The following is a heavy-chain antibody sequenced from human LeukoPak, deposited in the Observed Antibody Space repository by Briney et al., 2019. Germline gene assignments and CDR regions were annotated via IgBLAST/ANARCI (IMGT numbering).Heavy chain of an antibody. CDR3: ARRNYYDTYSEGQFDY. Sequence: ASVTVSCKASGYTFTSYDINWVRQATGQGLAWMGWMNPNSCNTGYAQKFQGRVTMTRNTAISTAYMELSSLRSEATAVYYCARRNYYDTYSEGQFDYWGQGTLVTVSS. D-gene: IGHD3-22*01. CDR2: MNPNSCNT. V-gene: IGHV1-8*01. CDR1: GYTFTSYD. J-gene: IGHJ4*02.